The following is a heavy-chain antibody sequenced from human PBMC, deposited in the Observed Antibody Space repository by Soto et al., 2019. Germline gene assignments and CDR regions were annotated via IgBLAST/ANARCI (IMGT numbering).Heavy chain of an antibody. V-gene: IGHV4-30-4*01. J-gene: IGHJ5*02. D-gene: IGHD3-10*01. Sequence: QVQLQESGPGLVKPSQTLSLTCTVSGDSISSDDYYWNWIRQPPGKGLEWIGYIYDSGSTYYNPSLKSRFTISLDTSRNQFSLKLSSVTAADTAVYYCARGRSGWFDPWGQGTLVTVSS. CDR1: GDSISSDDYY. CDR2: IYDSGST. CDR3: ARGRSGWFDP.